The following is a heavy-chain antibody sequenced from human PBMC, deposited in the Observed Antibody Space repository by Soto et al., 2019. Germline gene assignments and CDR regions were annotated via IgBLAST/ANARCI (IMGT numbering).Heavy chain of an antibody. CDR2: IIPIFGTA. Sequence: GASVKVSCKASGGTFSSYAISWVRQAPGQGLEWMGGIIPIFGTANYAQKFQGRVTITADESTSTAYMELSSLRSEDTAVYYCARGYRGDYYDSSGYFDYWGQGTLVTVSS. CDR3: ARGYRGDYYDSSGYFDY. V-gene: IGHV1-69*13. CDR1: GGTFSSYA. D-gene: IGHD3-22*01. J-gene: IGHJ4*02.